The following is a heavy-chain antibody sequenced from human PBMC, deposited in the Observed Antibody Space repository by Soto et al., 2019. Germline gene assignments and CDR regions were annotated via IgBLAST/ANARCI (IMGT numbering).Heavy chain of an antibody. D-gene: IGHD3-22*01. V-gene: IGHV4-59*01. Sequence: KSSETLSLTCTVSGGSIISYYWSWIRQPPGKGLEWIGYIYYSGSTNYNPSLKSRVTISVDTSKNQFSLKLSSVTAADTAVYYCARGAYDSSGYYGYYFDYWGQGTLVTVSS. CDR1: GGSIISYY. CDR3: ARGAYDSSGYYGYYFDY. CDR2: IYYSGST. J-gene: IGHJ4*02.